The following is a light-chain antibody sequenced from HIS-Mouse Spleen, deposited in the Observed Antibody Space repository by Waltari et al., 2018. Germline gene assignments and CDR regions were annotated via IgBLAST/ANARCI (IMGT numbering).Light chain of an antibody. CDR1: QSLLHSNGYNY. CDR3: MQALQTPFT. CDR2: LGS. V-gene: IGKV2-28*01. Sequence: VMTQSPLPLPVTPGEPASIPCRSSQSLLHSNGYNYLDWYLQKPGQSPQLLIYLGSNRASGVPDRFSGSGSGTDFTLKISRVEAEDVGVYYCMQALQTPFTFGPGTKVDIK. J-gene: IGKJ3*01.